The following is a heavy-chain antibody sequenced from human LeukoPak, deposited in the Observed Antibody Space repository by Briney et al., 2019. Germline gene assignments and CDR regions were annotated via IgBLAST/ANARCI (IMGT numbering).Heavy chain of an antibody. CDR1: GFTFSSHG. Sequence: PGRSLRLSCAASGFTFSSHGMHWVRQAPGKGLEWVAVIWYDGSDEYYADSVKGRFTISRDNSKNTLYLQMNSLRAEDTAVYYCASSDGDYELSYYYYYGMDVWGQGTTVTVSS. CDR2: IWYDGSDE. CDR3: ASSDGDYELSYYYYYGMDV. J-gene: IGHJ6*02. D-gene: IGHD4-17*01. V-gene: IGHV3-33*01.